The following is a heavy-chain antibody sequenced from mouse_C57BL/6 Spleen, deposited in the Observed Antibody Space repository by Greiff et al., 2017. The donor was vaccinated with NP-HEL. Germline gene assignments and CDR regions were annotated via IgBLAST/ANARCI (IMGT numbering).Heavy chain of an antibody. D-gene: IGHD1-1*01. J-gene: IGHJ2*01. CDR2: ISSGSSTI. V-gene: IGHV5-17*01. CDR1: GFTFSDYG. CDR3: ARPLYITTVVATGFDY. Sequence: EVNLVESGGGLVKPGGSLKLSCAASGFTFSDYGMHWVRQAPEKGLEWVAYISSGSSTIYYADTVKGRFTISRDNAKNTLFLQMTSLRSEDTAMYYCARPLYITTVVATGFDYWGQGTTLTVSS.